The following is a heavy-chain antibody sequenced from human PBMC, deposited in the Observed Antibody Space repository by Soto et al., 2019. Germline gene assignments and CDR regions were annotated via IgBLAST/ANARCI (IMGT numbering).Heavy chain of an antibody. CDR3: ASDNPHYYDFSSGYYPYYYYGMDV. V-gene: IGHV1-18*01. CDR1: GYTFTSYG. Sequence: ASVKVSCKASGYTFTSYGISWVRQAPGQGLEWMGWISAYNGNTNYAQKLQGRVTMTTDTSTSTAYMELRSLRSDDTAVYYCASDNPHYYDFSSGYYPYYYYGMDVWGQGTTVTVSS. D-gene: IGHD3-3*01. CDR2: ISAYNGNT. J-gene: IGHJ6*02.